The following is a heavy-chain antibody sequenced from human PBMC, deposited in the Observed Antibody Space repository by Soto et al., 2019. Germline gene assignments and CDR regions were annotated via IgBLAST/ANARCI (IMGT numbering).Heavy chain of an antibody. Sequence: EVQLVESGGGLVQPGGSLRLSCAASGFTFSSYSMNWVRQASGKGLEWVSTISSSSSTIYYADSVKGRFTISRDNAKNSLYLHMNSLRAEDTAVFYWARESGHYGAAFDIWGQGTMVTVSS. CDR1: GFTFSSYS. V-gene: IGHV3-48*01. J-gene: IGHJ3*02. CDR3: ARESGHYGAAFDI. D-gene: IGHD4-17*01. CDR2: ISSSSSTI.